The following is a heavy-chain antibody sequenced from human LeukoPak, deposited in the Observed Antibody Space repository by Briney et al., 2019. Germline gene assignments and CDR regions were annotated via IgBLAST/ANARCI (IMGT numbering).Heavy chain of an antibody. CDR1: GYPFTGYY. D-gene: IGHD3-10*01. V-gene: IGHV1-2*06. CDR2: INPNSGGT. Sequence: ASVKVSFKASGYPFTGYYMHWVRPAPGQGLEWIGRINPNSGGTNYSQKFQGRVTITRDTSISTAYMELSRLRSDDTAVYYCARDTLGQWFGELSRTDYWGQGTLVTVSS. J-gene: IGHJ4*02. CDR3: ARDTLGQWFGELSRTDY.